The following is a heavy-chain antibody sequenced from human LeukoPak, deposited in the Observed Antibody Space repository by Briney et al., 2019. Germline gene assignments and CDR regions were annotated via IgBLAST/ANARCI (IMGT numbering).Heavy chain of an antibody. CDR2: FTGRDNNI. V-gene: IGHV3-23*01. J-gene: IGHJ4*02. Sequence: PGGSLTLSCAASGFTFSTYAMTWVRQAPGKGLEWVSGFTGRDNNIDYVGSVKGRFTISRDNSKNTLYLQMTSLRAEDTAVYYCAKVYRSGWSYFDSWGQGAAVTVSS. CDR3: AKVYRSGWSYFDS. D-gene: IGHD6-19*01. CDR1: GFTFSTYA.